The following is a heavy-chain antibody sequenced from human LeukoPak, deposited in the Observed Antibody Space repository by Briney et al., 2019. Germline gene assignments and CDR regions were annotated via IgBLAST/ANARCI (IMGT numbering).Heavy chain of an antibody. CDR3: ARDSSQQSPYGMDV. Sequence: GGSLRLSCAASGFTFSSYNMNWVRQAPGKGLEWVSYISSSGSTIYYADSVKGRFTISRDNAKNSLYLQMNSLRAEDTAVYYCARDSSQQSPYGMDVWGQGTTVTVSS. J-gene: IGHJ6*02. V-gene: IGHV3-48*03. CDR1: GFTFSSYN. CDR2: ISSSGSTI. D-gene: IGHD6-13*01.